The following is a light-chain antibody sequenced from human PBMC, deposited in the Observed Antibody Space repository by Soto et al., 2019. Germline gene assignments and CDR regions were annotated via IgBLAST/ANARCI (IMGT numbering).Light chain of an antibody. CDR3: LQDYNYPWT. V-gene: IGKV1-39*01. CDR1: QSISSY. J-gene: IGKJ1*01. CDR2: AAS. Sequence: DIQMTQSPSSLSASVGDRVNITCRASQSISSYLNWYQQKPGKAPKLLIYAASTLQSGVPSRFSGSGSGTDFTLTISSLQPEDFATYYCLQDYNYPWTFGQGTKVDNK.